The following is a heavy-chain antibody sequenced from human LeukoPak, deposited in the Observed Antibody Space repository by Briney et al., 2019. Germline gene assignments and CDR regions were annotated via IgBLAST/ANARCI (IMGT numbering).Heavy chain of an antibody. Sequence: PGGSLRLSCAASGFTFSGYDMHWVRQAPGKGLEWVAVISYDGNDKHYADSVKGRFTISRGNSKNTLYLQMNSLRVEDTAVYYCAKDQYDYVRGEFDYWGQGTLVTVSS. J-gene: IGHJ4*02. CDR1: GFTFSGYD. V-gene: IGHV3-30*18. CDR2: ISYDGNDK. CDR3: AKDQYDYVRGEFDY. D-gene: IGHD3-16*01.